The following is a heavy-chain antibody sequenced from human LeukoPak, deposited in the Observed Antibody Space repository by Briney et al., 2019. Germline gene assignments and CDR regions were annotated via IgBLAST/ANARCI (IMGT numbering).Heavy chain of an antibody. J-gene: IGHJ4*02. CDR2: IYWDDDK. D-gene: IGHD3-22*01. Sequence: SGPTLVKPTQTLTLTCTFSGFPLSTSGVGVGWIRQPPGKALEWLALIYWDDDKRYSPSLKSRLTITRDTSKNQVVLTMTNMDPVDTATYYCSRDSSGYRGFDYWGQGTLVTVSS. CDR1: GFPLSTSGVG. V-gene: IGHV2-5*02. CDR3: SRDSSGYRGFDY.